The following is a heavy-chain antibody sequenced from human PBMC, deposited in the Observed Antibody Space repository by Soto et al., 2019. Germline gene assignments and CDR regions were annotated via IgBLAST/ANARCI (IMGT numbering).Heavy chain of an antibody. CDR1: GFTFSSYT. D-gene: IGHD6-13*01. V-gene: IGHV3-23*01. CDR3: AKDVYSSRWFDY. J-gene: IGHJ4*02. CDR2: ISGSGGST. Sequence: XGSLRLSCAASGFTFSSYTMSWVRQAPGKGLEWVSAISGSGGSTYYADSVKGRFTISRDNSKNTLYLQMNSLRAEDTAVYYCAKDVYSSRWFDYWGQGTLVTVSS.